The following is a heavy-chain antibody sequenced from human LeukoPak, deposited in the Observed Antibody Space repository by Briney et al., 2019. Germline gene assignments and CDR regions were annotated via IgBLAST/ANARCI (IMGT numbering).Heavy chain of an antibody. J-gene: IGHJ5*02. D-gene: IGHD2-2*01. Sequence: ASVKVSCKASGSTFTCYYMHWVRQAHGQGLEWMGWINPNSGGTNYAQKFQGRVTMTRDTSISTAYMELSRLRSDDTAVYYCARGWEYQLLRRGRGWFDPWGQGTLVTVSS. CDR3: ARGWEYQLLRRGRGWFDP. CDR1: GSTFTCYY. V-gene: IGHV1-2*02. CDR2: INPNSGGT.